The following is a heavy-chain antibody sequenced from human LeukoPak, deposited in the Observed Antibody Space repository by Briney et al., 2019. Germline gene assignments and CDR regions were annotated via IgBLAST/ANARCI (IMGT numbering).Heavy chain of an antibody. CDR1: GFTFSNAW. V-gene: IGHV3-23*01. CDR3: AKSAGSHHLFDY. Sequence: GSLRLSCAASGFTFSNAWLSWVRQAPGKGLEWVSAISGSGGSTYYADSVKGRFTISRDNSKNTLYLQMNSLRAEDTAVYYCAKSAGSHHLFDYWGQGTLVTVSS. CDR2: ISGSGGST. J-gene: IGHJ4*02.